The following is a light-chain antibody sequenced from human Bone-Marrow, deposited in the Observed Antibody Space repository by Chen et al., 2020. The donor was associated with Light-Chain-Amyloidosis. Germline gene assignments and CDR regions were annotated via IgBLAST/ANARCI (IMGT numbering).Light chain of an antibody. CDR3: AAWDDSLNGQV. CDR2: GNN. CDR1: SSNVGDNN. Sequence: QSVLTQPPSASGTPGQWLSISFSGSSSNVGDNNLSWYQPLPGTALKLFIYGNNQRPSGVPDRFSGSKSGTSASLAISGLQSEDEADYYCAAWDDSLNGQVFGGGTKLTVL. V-gene: IGLV1-44*01. J-gene: IGLJ3*02.